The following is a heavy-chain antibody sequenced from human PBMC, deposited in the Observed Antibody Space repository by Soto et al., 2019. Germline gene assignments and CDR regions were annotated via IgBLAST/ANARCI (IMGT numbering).Heavy chain of an antibody. CDR1: GFTFSSYA. D-gene: IGHD1-26*01. Sequence: GSLRLSCAASGFTFSSYAMHWVRQAPVKGLEWVAVISYDGSNKYYADSVKGRFTISRDNSKNTLYLQMNSLRVEDTAVYYCARDPGSYYLDYWGQGTLVTVSS. J-gene: IGHJ4*02. CDR3: ARDPGSYYLDY. CDR2: ISYDGSNK. V-gene: IGHV3-30-3*01.